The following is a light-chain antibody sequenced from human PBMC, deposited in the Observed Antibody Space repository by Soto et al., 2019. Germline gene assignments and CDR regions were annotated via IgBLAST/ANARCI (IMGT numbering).Light chain of an antibody. CDR1: QSISNH. J-gene: IGKJ1*01. CDR2: AAS. Sequence: DIQITQSPASLSASVEDRVIITCRASQSISNHLNWYQRKPGKAPKLLIFAASSLQSGVPSRFSGSRSGPDFTLTISRLQPEDFATYYCQQYGGSGKSFGQGTKVHI. CDR3: QQYGGSGKS. V-gene: IGKV1-39*01.